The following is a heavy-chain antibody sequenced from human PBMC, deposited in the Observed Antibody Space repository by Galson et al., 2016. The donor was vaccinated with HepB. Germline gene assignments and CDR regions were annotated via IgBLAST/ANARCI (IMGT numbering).Heavy chain of an antibody. V-gene: IGHV1-2*04. Sequence: QSGAEVKKPGESLKISCKASGYTFTDYYLHWVRQAPGQGLEWMGWINPNSGGTNYAQNFQGWVTMTRDTSISTAYMELSRLRSDDTAVYYCARDWIDGHGCNIHRCPERNYGMDVWGQGTTVTVSS. CDR1: GYTFTDYY. CDR3: ARDWIDGHGCNIHRCPERNYGMDV. J-gene: IGHJ6*02. D-gene: IGHD5-24*01. CDR2: INPNSGGT.